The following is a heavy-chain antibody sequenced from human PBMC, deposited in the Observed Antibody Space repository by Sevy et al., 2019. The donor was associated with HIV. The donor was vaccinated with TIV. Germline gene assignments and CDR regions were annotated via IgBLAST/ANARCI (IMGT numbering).Heavy chain of an antibody. V-gene: IGHV4-4*07. D-gene: IGHD6-19*01. CDR1: GGSISTYY. Sequence: SETLSLTCTVSGGSISTYYWSWIRQPAGEGLEWIGRIHSSGTTDYNPSLRSRVTMSLGTSKMRFSLELRSVTVADSARYFCAGSLGGVPGTINWFDPWGHGTLLTGSS. J-gene: IGHJ5*02. CDR3: AGSLGGVPGTINWFDP. CDR2: IHSSGTT.